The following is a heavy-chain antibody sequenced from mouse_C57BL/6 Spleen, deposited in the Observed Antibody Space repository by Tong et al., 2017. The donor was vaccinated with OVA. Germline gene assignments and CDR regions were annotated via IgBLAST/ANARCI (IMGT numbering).Heavy chain of an antibody. CDR1: GFTFSSYA. D-gene: IGHD1-1*01. J-gene: IGHJ3*01. CDR3: ARDYYGSSYERFAY. Sequence: EVQLQESGGGLVKPGASLKLSCAASGFTFSSYAMSWVRQTPEKRLEWVATISDGGSYTYYPDNVKGRFTISRDNAKNNLYLQMSHLKSEDTAMYYCARDYYGSSYERFAYWGQGTLVTVSA. V-gene: IGHV5-4*01. CDR2: ISDGGSYT.